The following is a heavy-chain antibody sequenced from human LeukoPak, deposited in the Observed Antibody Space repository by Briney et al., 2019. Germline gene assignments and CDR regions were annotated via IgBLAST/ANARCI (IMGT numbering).Heavy chain of an antibody. J-gene: IGHJ4*02. CDR3: GRDFRDRSMPIDY. CDR2: ISRSAVST. Sequence: PGGSPRLSCAASGFTFSDYYMSWIRQAPGKGLEWLSYISRSAVSTHYADSVKGRFTISRDNAKNSLYLQMNSLRAEDTAVYYCGRDFRDRSMPIDYWGQGTLVTVSS. CDR1: GFTFSDYY. V-gene: IGHV3-11*01. D-gene: IGHD2/OR15-2a*01.